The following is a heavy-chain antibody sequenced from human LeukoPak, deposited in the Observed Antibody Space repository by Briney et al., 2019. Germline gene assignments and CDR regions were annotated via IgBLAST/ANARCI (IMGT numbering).Heavy chain of an antibody. CDR1: GFTVSSNY. Sequence: PGGSLRLSCAASGFTVSSNYMNWVRQAPGKGLERVSHISGSGDTTYYADSVKGRFTISRDNSKNTLYLQMNSLRADDTAVYYCAKDMEGSVADYFDYWGQGTLVTVSS. V-gene: IGHV3-23*01. CDR2: ISGSGDTT. J-gene: IGHJ4*02. CDR3: AKDMEGSVADYFDY. D-gene: IGHD3-10*01.